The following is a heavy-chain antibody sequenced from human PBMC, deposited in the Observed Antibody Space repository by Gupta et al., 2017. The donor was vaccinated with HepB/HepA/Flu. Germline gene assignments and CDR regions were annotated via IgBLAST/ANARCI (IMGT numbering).Heavy chain of an antibody. Sequence: EVQVLESGGGLVQPGGSLRLPCAASGFTFKTYAMSWVRQAPGQGLEWVSSISGSGGGTYYADSGKGRFTISRDNSKNTLYLEMKSLRVEDTAVYYCAKDLSGYAGDYVVCDHWGQGTLVTVSS. J-gene: IGHJ4*02. CDR2: ISGSGGGT. CDR1: GFTFKTYA. CDR3: AKDLSGYAGDYVVCDH. V-gene: IGHV3-23*01. D-gene: IGHD4-17*01.